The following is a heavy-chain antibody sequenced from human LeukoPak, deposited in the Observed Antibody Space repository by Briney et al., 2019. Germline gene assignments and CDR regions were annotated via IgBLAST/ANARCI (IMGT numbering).Heavy chain of an antibody. Sequence: GGSLRLSCAASGFTFSSCWMSWVRQAPGKGLEWVANIKQDGSEKYYVDSVKGRFTISRDNAKNSLYLQMNSLRAEDTAVYYCARMSGYCSRTSCYTPPFDYWGQGTLVTVSS. CDR3: ARMSGYCSRTSCYTPPFDY. CDR2: IKQDGSEK. V-gene: IGHV3-7*01. J-gene: IGHJ4*02. CDR1: GFTFSSCW. D-gene: IGHD2-2*02.